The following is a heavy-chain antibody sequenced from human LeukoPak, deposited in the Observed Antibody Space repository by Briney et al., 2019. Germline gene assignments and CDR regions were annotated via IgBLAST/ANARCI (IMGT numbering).Heavy chain of an antibody. CDR3: ARNPQGYLEWALYAFDI. Sequence: QPGGSLRLSCAASGFTFSTYWMSWVRHAPGKGLEWVANIKPDGNEKYYVDSVKGRFTISRDNAKNSLYLQMNSLRAEDTAVYYCARNPQGYLEWALYAFDIWGQGTMVTVSS. D-gene: IGHD3-3*01. CDR2: IKPDGNEK. J-gene: IGHJ3*02. CDR1: GFTFSTYW. V-gene: IGHV3-7*01.